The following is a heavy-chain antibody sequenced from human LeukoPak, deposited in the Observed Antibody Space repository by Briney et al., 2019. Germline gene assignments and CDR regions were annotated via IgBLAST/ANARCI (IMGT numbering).Heavy chain of an antibody. J-gene: IGHJ1*01. V-gene: IGHV3-7*01. CDR2: IKQDGSEK. CDR3: ARVSTAYNDYEEVPEYFQY. CDR1: GFTFSSYW. Sequence: GGSLRLSCAASGFTFSSYWMHWVRQAPGKGLEWVANIKQDGSEKYYMEFVKGRFTISRDNVKNSLYLQMRSLRAEDTAVYYCARVSTAYNDYEEVPEYFQYWGQGTLVTVSS. D-gene: IGHD4/OR15-4a*01.